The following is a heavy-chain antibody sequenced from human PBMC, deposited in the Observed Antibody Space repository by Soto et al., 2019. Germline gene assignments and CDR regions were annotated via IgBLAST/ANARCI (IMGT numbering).Heavy chain of an antibody. D-gene: IGHD2-8*01. CDR3: ANDRAIYCTNGVCHHFDY. J-gene: IGHJ4*02. CDR2: ISYDGSNK. Sequence: GGSLRLSCAASGFTFSSYGMHWVRQAPGKGLEWVAVISYDGSNKYYADSVKGRFTISRDNSKNTLYLQMNSLRAEDTAVYYCANDRAIYCTNGVCHHFDYWGQGTLVTVSS. CDR1: GFTFSSYG. V-gene: IGHV3-30*18.